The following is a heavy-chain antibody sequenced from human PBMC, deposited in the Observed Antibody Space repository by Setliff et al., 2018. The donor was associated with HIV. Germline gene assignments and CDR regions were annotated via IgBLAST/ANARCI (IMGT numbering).Heavy chain of an antibody. Sequence: TLSLTCSVSGATISRHFWSWIRQSPGKGLEWIGTIYDSGVTKYNPSLQTRVRVSVDTSKSHLSLSLTSVTPADTAVYYCTRRQWGTSGYYEFFQQWGQGSLVTVSS. V-gene: IGHV4-59*11. CDR1: GATISRHF. J-gene: IGHJ1*01. CDR3: TRRQWGTSGYYEFFQQ. D-gene: IGHD3-3*01. CDR2: IYDSGVT.